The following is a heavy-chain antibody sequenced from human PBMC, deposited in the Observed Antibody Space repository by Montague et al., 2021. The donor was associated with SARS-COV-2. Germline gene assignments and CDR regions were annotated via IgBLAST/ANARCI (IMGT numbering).Heavy chain of an antibody. CDR2: IYSNDDK. CDR3: AHLIRYYDIFTGIPFDY. J-gene: IGHJ4*02. D-gene: IGHD3-9*01. Sequence: PALVKPTQTLTLTCTFSGFSLSTPNVGVGWIRQPPGKALEWLALIYSNDDKRYSPSLQSRLTITKDTSKNQVDLSLTNVDPVDTSTYYCAHLIRYYDIFTGIPFDYWGQGTQVTVSP. CDR1: GFSLSTPNVG. V-gene: IGHV2-5*01.